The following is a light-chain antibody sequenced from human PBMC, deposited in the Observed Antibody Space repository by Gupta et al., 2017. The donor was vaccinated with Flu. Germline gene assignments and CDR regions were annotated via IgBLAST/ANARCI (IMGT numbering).Light chain of an antibody. J-gene: IGLJ1*01. V-gene: IGLV2-14*01. CDR3: SSYTSRSVGV. Sequence: SITISCTGTSSDIGGYNYVSWYQQHPGKAPKVVIYEVNKRPAGVSHRFSGSKSGNTASLTISGLQAEDEADYYCSSYTSRSVGVFGTGTRVTVL. CDR2: EVN. CDR1: SSDIGGYNY.